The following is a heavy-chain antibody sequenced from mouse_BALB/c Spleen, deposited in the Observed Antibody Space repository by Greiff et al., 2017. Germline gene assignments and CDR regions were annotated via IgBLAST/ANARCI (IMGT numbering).Heavy chain of an antibody. V-gene: IGHV1-4*01. CDR3: ARGEGSWANYFDY. D-gene: IGHD4-1*01. Sequence: VKLMESGAELARPGASVKMSCKASGYTFTSYTMHWVKQRPGQGLEWIGYINPSSGYTNYNQKFKDKATLTADKSSSTAYMQLSSLTSEDSAVYYCARGEGSWANYFDYWGQGTTLTVSS. CDR1: GYTFTSYT. J-gene: IGHJ2*01. CDR2: INPSSGYT.